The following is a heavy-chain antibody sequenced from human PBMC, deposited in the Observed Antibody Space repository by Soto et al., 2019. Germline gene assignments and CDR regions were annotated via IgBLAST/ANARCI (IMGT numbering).Heavy chain of an antibody. Sequence: GAAECTSVSYGGSWVSKEKRKGMEWVANIKQDGSEKYYVDSVKGRFTISRDNAKNSLYLQMNSLRAEDTAVYYCASGVIPGKSGYFPYYYSYMDFLLKGSTVTVSS. CDR2: IKQDGSEK. V-gene: IGHV3-7*01. J-gene: IGHJ6*03. D-gene: IGHD3-3*01. CDR3: ASGVIPGKSGYFPYYYSYMDF. CDR1: ECTSVSYG.